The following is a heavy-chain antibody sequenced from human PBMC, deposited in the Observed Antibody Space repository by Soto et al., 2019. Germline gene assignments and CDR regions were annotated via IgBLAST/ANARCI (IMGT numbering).Heavy chain of an antibody. CDR2: IIPILGIA. D-gene: IGHD2-15*01. V-gene: IGHV1-69*02. Sequence: GASVKVSCKASGGTFSSYTISWVRQAPGQGLEWMGRIIPILGIANYAQKFQGRVTITADKSTSTAYMELSSLRSEDTAVYYCAINDSNGGNIPYYYYYYGMDVWGQGTTVTVSS. CDR1: GGTFSSYT. J-gene: IGHJ6*02. CDR3: AINDSNGGNIPYYYYYYGMDV.